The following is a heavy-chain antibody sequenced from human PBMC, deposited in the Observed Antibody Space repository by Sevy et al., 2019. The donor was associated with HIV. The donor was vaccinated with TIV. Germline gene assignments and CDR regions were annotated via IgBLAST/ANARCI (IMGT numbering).Heavy chain of an antibody. D-gene: IGHD3-22*01. Sequence: GESLKISCAATGFTFSNYAMHWVRQAPGKGMEWVAIIWSDGAYQYHGDSVKGRFTIYRDNSKNTLYLQMNNVRVEDTAVYYCARGGYYYDNAAYYALDSWGQGTLVTVSS. CDR3: ARGGYYYDNAAYYALDS. CDR1: GFTFSNYA. J-gene: IGHJ4*02. V-gene: IGHV3-33*01. CDR2: IWSDGAYQ.